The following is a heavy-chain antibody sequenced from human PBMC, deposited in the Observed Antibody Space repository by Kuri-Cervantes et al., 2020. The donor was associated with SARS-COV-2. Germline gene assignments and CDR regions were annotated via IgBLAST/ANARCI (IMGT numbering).Heavy chain of an antibody. CDR2: ISGSGGST. V-gene: IGHV3-23*01. Sequence: ETLSLTCTVSGGSISSGGYYWSWVRQAPGKGLEWVSAISGSGGSTYYADSVKGRFTISRDNSKNTLYLQMNSLRAEDTAVYYCAKVLEWELLSPLGDYWGQGTLVTVSS. CDR1: GGSISSGGYY. J-gene: IGHJ4*02. CDR3: AKVLEWELLSPLGDY. D-gene: IGHD1-26*01.